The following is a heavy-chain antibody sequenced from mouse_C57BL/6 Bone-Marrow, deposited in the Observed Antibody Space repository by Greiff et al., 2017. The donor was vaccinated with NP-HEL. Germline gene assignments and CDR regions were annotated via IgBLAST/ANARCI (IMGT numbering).Heavy chain of an antibody. V-gene: IGHV1-72*01. CDR1: GYTFTNYW. CDR2: IDPKSGGT. Sequence: VQLQQPGAELVKPGASVKLSCKASGYTFTNYWMHWVKQRPGRGLEWIGRIDPKSGGTTYNEKFKGKATLTVDKSSSTAYMQLSSLTSEDSAVYYCARYYYGSGYFDNWGQGTTLTVSS. J-gene: IGHJ2*01. CDR3: ARYYYGSGYFDN. D-gene: IGHD1-1*01.